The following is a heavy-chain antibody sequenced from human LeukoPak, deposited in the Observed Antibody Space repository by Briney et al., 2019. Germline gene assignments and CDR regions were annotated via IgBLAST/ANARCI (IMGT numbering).Heavy chain of an antibody. CDR3: AREGRIAVAGLFDY. D-gene: IGHD6-19*01. CDR1: GGSISSGDYY. CDR2: IYYSGST. V-gene: IGHV4-30-4*08. Sequence: SETLSLTCTVSGGSISSGDYYWRWLRQPPGTGREWIGYIYYSGSTYYNPSLKSRVTISVDTSKNQFSLKLSSVTAADTAVYYCAREGRIAVAGLFDYWGQGTLVTVSS. J-gene: IGHJ4*02.